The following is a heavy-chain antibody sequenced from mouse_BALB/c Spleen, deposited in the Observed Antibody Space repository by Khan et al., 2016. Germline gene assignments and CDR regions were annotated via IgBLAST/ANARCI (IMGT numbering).Heavy chain of an antibody. J-gene: IGHJ1*01. D-gene: IGHD2-3*01. CDR2: IWSGGST. Sequence: QVQLKESGPGLVQPSQSLSITCTVSGFSLTSYGVHWVRQSPGKGLEWLGVIWSGGSTDYNAAFIYRLSISKDNSTSQVFFKMNSLQANDTAIYYCAKDDGYVDVWGAGTTVTVSS. V-gene: IGHV2-2*02. CDR1: GFSLTSYG. CDR3: AKDDGYVDV.